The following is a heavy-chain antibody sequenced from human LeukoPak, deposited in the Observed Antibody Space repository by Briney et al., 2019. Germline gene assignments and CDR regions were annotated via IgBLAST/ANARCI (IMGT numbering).Heavy chain of an antibody. J-gene: IGHJ4*02. CDR3: ARDLDGYTYGGFLAY. CDR2: IWYDGSNK. D-gene: IGHD5-18*01. CDR1: GITLSNYG. Sequence: GGSLRLSCAVSGITLSNYGMTWVRQAPGKGLEWVAVIWYDGSNKYYADSVKGRFTISRDNSKNTLYLEMNSLRAEDTAVYYCARDLDGYTYGGFLAYWGQGTLVTVSS. V-gene: IGHV3-33*08.